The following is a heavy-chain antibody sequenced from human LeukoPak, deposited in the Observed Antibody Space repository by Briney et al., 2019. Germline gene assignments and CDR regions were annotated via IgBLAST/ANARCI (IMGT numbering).Heavy chain of an antibody. D-gene: IGHD3-16*01. CDR3: ARNQQLGGHSYYYYGMDV. J-gene: IGHJ6*02. Sequence: GGSLRLSCVGSGFTSIAYALTWARQAPGKGLEWVSGISGGGVTTYYADSVKGRFTISRDNSKNTLYLQMNSLRADDTAIYYCARNQQLGGHSYYYYGMDVRGQGTTVTVSS. CDR2: ISGGGVTT. CDR1: GFTSIAYA. V-gene: IGHV3-23*01.